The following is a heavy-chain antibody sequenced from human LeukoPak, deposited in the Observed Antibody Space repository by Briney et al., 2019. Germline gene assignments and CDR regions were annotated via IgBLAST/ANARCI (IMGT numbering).Heavy chain of an antibody. CDR1: GGSISSYY. CDR2: IYYSGST. D-gene: IGHD3-3*01. J-gene: IGHJ5*02. Sequence: SETLSLTCAVYGGSISSYYWSWIRQPPGKGLEWIGYIYYSGSTNYNPSLKSRVTISVDTSKNQFSLKLSSVTAADTAVYYCAKFFWSGYLSWFDPWGQGTLVTVSS. V-gene: IGHV4-59*08. CDR3: AKFFWSGYLSWFDP.